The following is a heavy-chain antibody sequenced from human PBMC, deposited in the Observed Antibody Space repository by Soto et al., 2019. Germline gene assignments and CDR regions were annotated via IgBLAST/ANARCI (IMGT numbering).Heavy chain of an antibody. D-gene: IGHD3-10*01. CDR1: GFTFISYG. CDR3: ARAIMVRRILDYYYMDV. CDR2: IWYDGSNK. J-gene: IGHJ6*03. Sequence: GGSLRLSCAASGFTFISYGMHWVRQAPGKGLEWAAVIWYDGSNKYYADSVKGRFTISRDNSKNTLYLQMNSLRAEDTAVYYCARAIMVRRILDYYYMDVWGKGTTVTVSS. V-gene: IGHV3-33*01.